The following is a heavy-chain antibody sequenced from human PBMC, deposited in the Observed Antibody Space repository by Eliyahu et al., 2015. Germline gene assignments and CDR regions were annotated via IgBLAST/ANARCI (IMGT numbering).Heavy chain of an antibody. CDR3: AKLVAATNYFNY. J-gene: IGHJ4*02. Sequence: EVHLLESGGTLVQPGGSXRLXXAASGFXFSXYXXAWVRQTPGKGLEWVSSISSHGSSGFTYYADSVKGRFTISRDNSKNTVYLQMNSLRAEDTALYYCAKLVAATNYFNYWGQGTLITVSS. CDR2: ISSHGSSGFT. CDR1: GFXFSXYX. D-gene: IGHD5-12*01. V-gene: IGHV3-23*01.